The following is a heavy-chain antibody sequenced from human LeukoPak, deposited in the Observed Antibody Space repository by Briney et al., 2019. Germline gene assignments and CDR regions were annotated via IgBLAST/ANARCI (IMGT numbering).Heavy chain of an antibody. CDR1: GFTFSSYA. D-gene: IGHD3-16*01. CDR2: IYSGGST. V-gene: IGHV3-66*01. J-gene: IGHJ4*02. CDR3: AREESRGGAFDY. Sequence: PGGSLRLSCAASGFTFSSYAMSWVRQAPGKGLEWVSVIYSGGSTYYADSVKGRFTISRDNSKNTLYLQMNSLRAEDTAVYYCAREESRGGAFDYWGQGTLVTVSS.